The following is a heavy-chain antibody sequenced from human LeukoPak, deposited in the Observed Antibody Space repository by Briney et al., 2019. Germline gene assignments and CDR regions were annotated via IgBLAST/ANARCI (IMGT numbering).Heavy chain of an antibody. CDR3: AKDRTPYSSSWYEFDY. J-gene: IGHJ4*02. CDR1: GFTLSSYA. V-gene: IGHV3-23*01. Sequence: GGSLRLSCAASGFTLSSYAMSWVRQAPGKGLEWVSAISGSGGSTYYADSVKGRFTISRDYSKNTLFLQMNSLRAEDTAVYYCAKDRTPYSSSWYEFDYWGQGTLVTVSS. CDR2: ISGSGGST. D-gene: IGHD6-13*01.